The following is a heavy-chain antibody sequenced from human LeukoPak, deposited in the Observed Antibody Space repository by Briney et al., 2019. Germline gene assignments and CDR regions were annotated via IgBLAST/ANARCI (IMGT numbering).Heavy chain of an antibody. V-gene: IGHV4-34*01. D-gene: IGHD6-19*01. CDR2: INRSGST. J-gene: IGHJ4*02. CDR1: GGSFSGYY. Sequence: SETLSLTCAVYGGSFSGYYWSWICQPPAKGLEWVGEINRSGSTIYNPSLKSRVTISVDTSKNQFSLKLSSVTAADTAVYYCARVDRIAVAGSYYFDYWGQGTLVTVSS. CDR3: ARVDRIAVAGSYYFDY.